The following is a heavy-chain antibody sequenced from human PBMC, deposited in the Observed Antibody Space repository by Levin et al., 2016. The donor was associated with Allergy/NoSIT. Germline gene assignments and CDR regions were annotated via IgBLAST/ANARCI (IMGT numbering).Heavy chain of an antibody. Sequence: GGSLRLSCAASGFTFSHYYMQWVRQAPGKGLMWVSRIHGDGSSITYADSVRGRFTISRDNAKNTLYLQMNSLRPDDTAVYYCVYCRGTTCPWGQGTLVTVSS. V-gene: IGHV3-74*01. J-gene: IGHJ5*02. CDR1: GFTFSHYY. CDR2: IHGDGSSI. CDR3: VYCRGTTCP. D-gene: IGHD2-15*01.